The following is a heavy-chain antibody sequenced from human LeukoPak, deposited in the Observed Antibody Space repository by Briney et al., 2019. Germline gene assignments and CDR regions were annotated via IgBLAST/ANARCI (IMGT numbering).Heavy chain of an antibody. Sequence: SETLSLTCTVSGGSISSSSYYWGWIRQPPGKGLEWIGSILYSGSTYYNPSLKSRLTISVDTSKNQFSLTLSSVTAADTAVYYCARHSPTDAFDIWGQGTMVTVSS. CDR2: ILYSGST. V-gene: IGHV4-39*01. CDR3: ARHSPTDAFDI. D-gene: IGHD4-17*01. J-gene: IGHJ3*02. CDR1: GGSISSSSYY.